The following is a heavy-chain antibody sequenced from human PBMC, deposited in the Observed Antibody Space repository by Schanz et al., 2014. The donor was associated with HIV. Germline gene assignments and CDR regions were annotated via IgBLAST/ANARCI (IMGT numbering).Heavy chain of an antibody. CDR3: AKPDYESSGRPYYFDY. J-gene: IGHJ4*02. V-gene: IGHV3-30*18. D-gene: IGHD3-22*01. Sequence: QVQLVESGGGVVQPGKSLRLSCVASGFTFSSYGMHWVRQAPGKGLEWVAVISYDGSNKYYADSVKGRFTISRDNSKNTLYLQMNSLRAEDAAVYYCAKPDYESSGRPYYFDYWGQGTLVTVSS. CDR1: GFTFSSYG. CDR2: ISYDGSNK.